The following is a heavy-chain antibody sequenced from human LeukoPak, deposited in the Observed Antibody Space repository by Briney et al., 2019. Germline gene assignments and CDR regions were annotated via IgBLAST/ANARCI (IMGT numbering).Heavy chain of an antibody. CDR1: GGSISSSSYY. V-gene: IGHV4-39*07. Sequence: NSWETLSLTCTVSGGSISSSSYYWAWVRQPPGKGLEWTGSIYYSGSTYYNPSLKSRVTISVDTSKNQFSLKLSSVTAADTAVYYCARELLGTDWFDPWGQGTLVTVSS. CDR3: ARELLGTDWFDP. CDR2: IYYSGST. J-gene: IGHJ5*02. D-gene: IGHD2-8*02.